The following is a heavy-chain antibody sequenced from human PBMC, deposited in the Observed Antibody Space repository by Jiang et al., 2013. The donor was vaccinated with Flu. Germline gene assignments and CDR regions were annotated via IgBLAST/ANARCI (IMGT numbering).Heavy chain of an antibody. CDR2: LYSSGSA. J-gene: IGHJ3*02. CDR1: RNSISSYY. V-gene: IGHV4-4*07. D-gene: IGHD3-22*01. Sequence: GSGLVKPSETLSLTCTVSRNSISSYYWSWIRQPAGKGLEWIGRLYSSGSANYNPSLNSRVSMSVDTSKNQFSLKLRSVTAADTALYYCAITYYFDSSSYSSNDAFDIWGQGTMVTVSS. CDR3: AITYYFDSSSYSSNDAFDI.